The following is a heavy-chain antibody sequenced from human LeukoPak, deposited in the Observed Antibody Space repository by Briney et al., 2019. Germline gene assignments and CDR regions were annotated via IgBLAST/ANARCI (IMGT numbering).Heavy chain of an antibody. CDR2: LSSSGTT. J-gene: IGHJ2*01. CDR3: ARGQGIGVYWYWYFDL. D-gene: IGHD2-8*02. CDR1: GGSITSSY. V-gene: IGHV4-4*07. Sequence: KPSETLSLTCTVSGGSITSSYWNWIRQPAGRGLEWIGRLSSSGTTYNPSLKSRVTMSLDTSKNQFSLRLRSVTAADTAVYYCARGQGIGVYWYWYFDLWGRGTLITVSS.